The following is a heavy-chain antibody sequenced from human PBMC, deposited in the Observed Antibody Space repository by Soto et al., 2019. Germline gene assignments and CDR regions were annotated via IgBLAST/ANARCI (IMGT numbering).Heavy chain of an antibody. J-gene: IGHJ4*02. D-gene: IGHD2-2*01. CDR1: GYTFTSYG. CDR3: ARDGGYCSSTSCYEVFDY. CDR2: ISAYNGNT. V-gene: IGHV1-18*01. Sequence: QVQLVQSGAEVKKPGASVKVSCKASGYTFTSYGISWVRQAPGQGLEWMGWISAYNGNTNYAQKLQGRVTIITDTSTSTAYMELRSLRSDDTAVYYCARDGGYCSSTSCYEVFDYWGQGTLVTVSS.